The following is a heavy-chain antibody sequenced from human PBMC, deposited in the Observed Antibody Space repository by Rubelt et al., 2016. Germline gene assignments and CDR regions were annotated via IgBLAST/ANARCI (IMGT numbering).Heavy chain of an antibody. CDR2: ISAYNGNT. J-gene: IGHJ4*02. CDR3: AREAYSGRYPLIDY. CDR1: GYTFTELS. D-gene: IGHD1-26*01. V-gene: IGHV1-18*01. Sequence: QVQLVQSGAEVKKPGASVKVSCKVSGYTFTELSMHWVRQAPGKGLEWMGWISAYNGNTNHAQKLQARATMTTDTSTSTAYMELRSLRSDDTAVYYCAREAYSGRYPLIDYWGQGTLVTVSS.